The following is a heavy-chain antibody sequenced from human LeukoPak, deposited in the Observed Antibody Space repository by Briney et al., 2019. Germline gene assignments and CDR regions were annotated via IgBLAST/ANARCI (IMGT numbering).Heavy chain of an antibody. Sequence: GGSLRLSCAASGFTFSTCSLNWVRQAPGKGLEWVSYIRSSSSFISYAESVRGRFTISRDNAKSSLYLQMNSLRAEDTAVYYCARVQQLWFDPSGGAFDIWGQGTMVTVSS. CDR2: IRSSSSFI. J-gene: IGHJ3*02. D-gene: IGHD5-18*01. CDR3: ARVQQLWFDPSGGAFDI. V-gene: IGHV3-21*01. CDR1: GFTFSTCS.